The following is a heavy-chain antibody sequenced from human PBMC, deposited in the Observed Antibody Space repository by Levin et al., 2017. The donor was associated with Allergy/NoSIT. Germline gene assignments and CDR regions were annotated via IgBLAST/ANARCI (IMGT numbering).Heavy chain of an antibody. CDR1: GGSISSSSYY. D-gene: IGHD2-2*01. CDR2: IYYSGST. Sequence: SETLSLTCTVSGGSISSSSYYWGWIRQPPGKGLEWIGSIYYSGSTYYNPSLKSRVTISVDTSKNQFSLKLSSVTAADTAVYYCARGAPAASYYYYYMDVWGKGTTVTVSS. V-gene: IGHV4-39*01. CDR3: ARGAPAASYYYYYMDV. J-gene: IGHJ6*03.